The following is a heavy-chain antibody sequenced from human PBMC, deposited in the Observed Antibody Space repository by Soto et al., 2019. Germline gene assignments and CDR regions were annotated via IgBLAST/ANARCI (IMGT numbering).Heavy chain of an antibody. Sequence: QVQLQQWGAGLLKPSETLSLTCAVYGGSFSGYYWSWIRQPPGKGLEWIGEINHSGSTNYNPSLKSRVTISVDTSKNQFSLKLSSVTAADTAVYYCAGVSGSTNRGAGMDVWGQGTTVTVSS. V-gene: IGHV4-34*01. D-gene: IGHD3-10*01. CDR3: AGVSGSTNRGAGMDV. CDR2: INHSGST. J-gene: IGHJ6*02. CDR1: GGSFSGYY.